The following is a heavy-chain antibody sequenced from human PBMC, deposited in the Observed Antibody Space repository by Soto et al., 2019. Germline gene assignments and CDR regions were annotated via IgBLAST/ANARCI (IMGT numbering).Heavy chain of an antibody. J-gene: IGHJ6*02. Sequence: GESLKISCAASGFTFSSYGMHWVRQAPGKGLEWVAVIWYDGSNKYYADSVKGRFTISRDNSKNTLYLQMNSLRAEDTAVYYCAREGVPAARARYYYYGIDVWGQGTTVTVSS. V-gene: IGHV3-33*01. D-gene: IGHD2-2*01. CDR3: AREGVPAARARYYYYGIDV. CDR2: IWYDGSNK. CDR1: GFTFSSYG.